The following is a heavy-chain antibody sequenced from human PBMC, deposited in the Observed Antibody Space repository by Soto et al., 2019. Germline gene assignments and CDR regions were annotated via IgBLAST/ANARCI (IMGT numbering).Heavy chain of an antibody. V-gene: IGHV3-33*01. D-gene: IGHD5-12*01. CDR1: GFTFSSYG. J-gene: IGHJ4*02. CDR3: ARDGTVGKLGGYNPALDY. Sequence: GGSLRLSCAASGFTFSSYGMHWVRQAPGKGLEWVAVIWYDGSNKYYADSVKGRFTISRDNSKNTLYLQMNSLRAEDTAVYYCARDGTVGKLGGYNPALDYWGQGTLVTVSS. CDR2: IWYDGSNK.